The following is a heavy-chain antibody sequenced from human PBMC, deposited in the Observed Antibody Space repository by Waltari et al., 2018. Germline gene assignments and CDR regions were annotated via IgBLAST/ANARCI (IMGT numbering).Heavy chain of an antibody. CDR1: GGSISSSNW. CDR3: ASMTYYDFWSGYSGAFDI. J-gene: IGHJ3*02. CDR2: IYHSGST. Sequence: QVQLQESGPGLVKPSGTLSLTRAVSGGSISSSNWWRCVRQPPGKGLEWIGEIYHSGSTNYNPSLKSRVTISVDKSKNQFSLKLSSVTAADTAVYYCASMTYYDFWSGYSGAFDIWGQGTMVTVSS. D-gene: IGHD3-3*01. V-gene: IGHV4-4*02.